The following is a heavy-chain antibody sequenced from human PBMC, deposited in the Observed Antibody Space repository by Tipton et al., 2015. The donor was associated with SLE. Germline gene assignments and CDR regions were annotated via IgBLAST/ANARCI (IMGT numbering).Heavy chain of an antibody. J-gene: IGHJ3*02. V-gene: IGHV4-39*07. CDR2: IYYSGST. CDR3: ARRYSTAFDI. Sequence: TLSLTCTVSGGSISSSSYYWGWIRQPPGKGLEWIGSIYYSGSTYYNPSLKSRVTISVDTSKNQFSLKLSSVTAADTAVYYCARRYSTAFDIWGQGTVVTVSS. D-gene: IGHD4-11*01. CDR1: GGSISSSSYY.